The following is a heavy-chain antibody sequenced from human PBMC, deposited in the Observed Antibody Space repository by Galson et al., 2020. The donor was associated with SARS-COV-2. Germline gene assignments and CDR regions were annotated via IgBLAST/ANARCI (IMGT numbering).Heavy chain of an antibody. CDR2: IYHSGRT. CDR3: ARAPTSSGFLYYYYYGMDV. D-gene: IGHD3-22*01. CDR1: GGSFSAYY. Sequence: SETLSLTCTVYGGSFSAYYWSWIRQPPGKGLEWIGDIYHSGRTNYNPSLKSRVTISVDTSKNQFSLHLGSVTAADAAVYYCARAPTSSGFLYYYYYGMDVWGQGTTVTVSS. J-gene: IGHJ6*02. V-gene: IGHV4-34*01.